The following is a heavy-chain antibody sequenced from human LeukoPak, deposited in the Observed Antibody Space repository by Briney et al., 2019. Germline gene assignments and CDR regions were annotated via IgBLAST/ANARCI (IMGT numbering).Heavy chain of an antibody. V-gene: IGHV1-18*01. J-gene: IGHJ4*02. D-gene: IGHD1-26*01. Sequence: ASVKVPCKASGYTFTSYGISWVRQAPGQGLEWMGWISAYNGNTNYAQKLQGRVTMTTDTSTSTAYMELRSLRSDDTAVYYCARDFNIRAGSLPGGYWGQGTLVTVSS. CDR1: GYTFTSYG. CDR3: ARDFNIRAGSLPGGY. CDR2: ISAYNGNT.